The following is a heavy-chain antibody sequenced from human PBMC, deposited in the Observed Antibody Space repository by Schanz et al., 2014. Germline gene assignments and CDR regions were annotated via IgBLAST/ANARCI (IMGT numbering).Heavy chain of an antibody. CDR3: ARDGEAAAGCDY. J-gene: IGHJ4*02. V-gene: IGHV1-18*01. D-gene: IGHD6-13*01. CDR1: GYTFNNHG. CDR2: ISVYHGHT. Sequence: QVQLVQSAPEVKKPGASATVSCKASGYTFNNHGISWVRQAPGQGLEWMGWISVYHGHTNYAEKVHGRVTMTRDTSTSTVYMELSSLRSEDTAVYYCARDGEAAAGCDYWGQGTLVTVSS.